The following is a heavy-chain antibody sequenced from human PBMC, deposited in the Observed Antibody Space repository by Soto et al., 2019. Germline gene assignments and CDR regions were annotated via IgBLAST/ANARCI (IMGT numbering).Heavy chain of an antibody. CDR2: ISAYNGNT. V-gene: IGHV1-18*01. CDR3: ARERIAVAGTFYY. CDR1: GYTFNRYG. Sequence: QVQLVQSGAEVKKPGASVKVSCKASGYTFNRYGISWVRQAPGQGLEWMGWISAYNGNTNYAQKLQGRVTMTTDTATSTGYMELRSLRSDDTAVYYCARERIAVAGTFYYWGQGTLVTVSS. J-gene: IGHJ4*02. D-gene: IGHD6-19*01.